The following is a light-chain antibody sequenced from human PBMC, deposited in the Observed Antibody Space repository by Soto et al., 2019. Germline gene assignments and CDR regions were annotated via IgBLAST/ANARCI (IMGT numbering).Light chain of an antibody. CDR1: SSDVGGYKY. CDR3: SSYAGSNNYV. CDR2: DVS. V-gene: IGLV2-8*01. J-gene: IGLJ1*01. Sequence: QSVLTQPASVSGSPGQSITISCTGTSSDVGGYKYVSWYQQHPGKAPKLMIYDVSKRPSGVPDRFSGSKSGNTASLTVSGLQAEDEADYYCSSYAGSNNYVFGTGTKVTVL.